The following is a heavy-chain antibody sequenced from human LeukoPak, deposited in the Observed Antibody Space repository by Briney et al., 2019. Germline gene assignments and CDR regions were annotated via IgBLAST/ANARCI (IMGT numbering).Heavy chain of an antibody. CDR3: ARVLNYYDSSGYSFDY. J-gene: IGHJ4*02. D-gene: IGHD3-22*01. CDR2: SYYSGST. Sequence: PSETLSLTCTVCGGSISSSSYYWRWIRQPPGKGLEWIGSSYYSGSTYYNPSLKSRVTISVDTSNNQFVLKLSSVTAADTAVYYCARVLNYYDSSGYSFDYWGQGTLVTVSS. V-gene: IGHV4-39*06. CDR1: GGSISSSSYY.